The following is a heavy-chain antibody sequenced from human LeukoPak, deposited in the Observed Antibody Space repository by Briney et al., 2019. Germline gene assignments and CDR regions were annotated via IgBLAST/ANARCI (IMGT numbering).Heavy chain of an antibody. CDR1: GYTFIDYY. CDR3: ARGGGRYSVDY. Sequence: ASETVSFTSSGYTFIDYYMHWVRQAPGQGPEWIGWISPNSGGTKSVQKFQGRVTMTRDTSITKVYMELSGLSFDDTAVYYCARGGGRYSVDYWGQGTLVIVSS. D-gene: IGHD1-26*01. J-gene: IGHJ4*02. V-gene: IGHV1-2*02. CDR2: ISPNSGGT.